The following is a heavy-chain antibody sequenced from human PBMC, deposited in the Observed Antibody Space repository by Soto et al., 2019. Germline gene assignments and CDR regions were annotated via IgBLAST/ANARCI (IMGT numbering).Heavy chain of an antibody. CDR3: ARDLKVCYDFGGFDY. J-gene: IGHJ4*02. Sequence: GGSLRLSCAASGFTFSNAWMNWVRQAPGKGLEWVGRIKSKTDGGTTDYAAPVKGRFTISRDDSKNTLYLQMNSLKTEDTAVYYCARDLKVCYDFGGFDYWGQGTLVTFSS. CDR1: GFTFSNAW. CDR2: IKSKTDGGTT. V-gene: IGHV3-15*07. D-gene: IGHD3-3*01.